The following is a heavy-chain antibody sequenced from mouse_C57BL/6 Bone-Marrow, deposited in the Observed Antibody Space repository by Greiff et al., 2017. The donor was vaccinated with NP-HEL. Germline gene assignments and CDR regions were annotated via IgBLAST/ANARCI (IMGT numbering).Heavy chain of an antibody. Sequence: VQVVESGSSLTKPGASVKLSCKATGYTFTGYWIEWVKQRPGHGRQWLGDLLRGSGSTNTTEKFKGKATFTAGTSSSTAYMQLSSLTTEDSAIYCCARSFYGNPAWFAYWGQGTLVTVSA. V-gene: IGHV1-9*01. CDR1: GYTFTGYW. CDR3: ARSFYGNPAWFAY. J-gene: IGHJ3*01. D-gene: IGHD2-10*01. CDR2: LLRGSGST.